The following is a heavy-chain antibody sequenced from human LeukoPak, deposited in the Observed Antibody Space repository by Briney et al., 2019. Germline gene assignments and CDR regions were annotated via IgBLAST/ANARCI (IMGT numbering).Heavy chain of an antibody. CDR2: INPSGGST. CDR3: ARVAHPTKTGNYYYYYGMDV. Sequence: GASENVSCKASGYTFTIYYMHWVRQAPGQGLEWMGIINPSGGSTSDAQKFQGRVTMTRDTSTSTVYMELSSLRSEDTAVYYCARVAHPTKTGNYYYYYGMDVWGQGTTVTVSS. J-gene: IGHJ6*02. D-gene: IGHD2-8*01. CDR1: GYTFTIYY. V-gene: IGHV1-46*01.